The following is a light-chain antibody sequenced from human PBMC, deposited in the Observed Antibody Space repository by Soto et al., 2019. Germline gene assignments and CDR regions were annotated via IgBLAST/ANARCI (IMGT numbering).Light chain of an antibody. Sequence: DIQMTQSPSSLSASVGDRVTITCRASQSIRSYLNWYQQERGKAPKLLIYAASSLQSGVPLRFSGSGSGTHFTLTITGLQPEDFATYYCQQTYSSLPITFGQGTRLEIK. CDR3: QQTYSSLPIT. V-gene: IGKV1-39*01. J-gene: IGKJ5*01. CDR2: AAS. CDR1: QSIRSY.